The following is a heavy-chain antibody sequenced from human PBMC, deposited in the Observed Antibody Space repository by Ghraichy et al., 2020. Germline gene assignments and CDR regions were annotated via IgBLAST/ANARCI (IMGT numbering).Heavy chain of an antibody. CDR3: TTDLYECSSGSDY. CDR2: INSKTDGGTT. CDR1: GFTFSNAW. J-gene: IGHJ4*02. V-gene: IGHV3-15*01. Sequence: GGSLRLSCAASGFTFSNAWMSWVRQAPGKGLEWVGLINSKTDGGTTAYAAPVKGRFTISRDGSKNTLYLQMNSLKTDDTAIYYCTTDLYECSSGSDYWGQRTLVTVSS. D-gene: IGHD3-3*01.